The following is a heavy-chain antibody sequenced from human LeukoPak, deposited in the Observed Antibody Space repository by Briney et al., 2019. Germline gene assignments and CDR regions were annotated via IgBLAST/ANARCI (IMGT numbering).Heavy chain of an antibody. D-gene: IGHD1-7*01. J-gene: IGHJ3*02. V-gene: IGHV3-23*01. Sequence: PGGSLRLSCAASEFNFSNYAMGWVRQAPGKGLEWVSGISGSGGSTYYADSVKGRFTISRDNSKNTLYLKMNSLRAEDTASYYCAKAPYNWNYGVAFDIWGQGTMVTVSS. CDR3: AKAPYNWNYGVAFDI. CDR1: EFNFSNYA. CDR2: ISGSGGST.